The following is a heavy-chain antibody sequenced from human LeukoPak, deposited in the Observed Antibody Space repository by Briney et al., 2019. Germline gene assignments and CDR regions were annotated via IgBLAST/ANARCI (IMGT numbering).Heavy chain of an antibody. D-gene: IGHD1-26*01. J-gene: IGHJ5*02. CDR3: ARLVGASARINWFDP. CDR2: ISSSSSHI. V-gene: IGHV3-21*01. CDR1: GLTFSSYS. Sequence: PGGSLRLSCAASGLTFSSYSMNWVRQAPGKGLEWVSSISSSSSHIYYADSVKGRFTISRDNAKNSLYLQMNSLRAEDTAVYYCARLVGASARINWFDPWGQGTLVTVSS.